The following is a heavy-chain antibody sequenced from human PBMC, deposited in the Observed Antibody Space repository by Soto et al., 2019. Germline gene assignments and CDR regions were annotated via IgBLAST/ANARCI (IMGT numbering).Heavy chain of an antibody. D-gene: IGHD2-15*01. CDR2: VTDSGGST. J-gene: IGHJ4*02. CDR1: GFTFSNYA. V-gene: IGHV3-23*04. Sequence: EVQLVESGGGLVQPGGSLRLSCAASGFTFSNYAMSWVRQAPGKGLEWVSSVTDSGGSTDYADAVKGRLTISSDNSKNTLYLQTSSLRGEDTAVYYFAKDHGARALAVTLDYWGQGTLVTVSS. CDR3: AKDHGARALAVTLDY.